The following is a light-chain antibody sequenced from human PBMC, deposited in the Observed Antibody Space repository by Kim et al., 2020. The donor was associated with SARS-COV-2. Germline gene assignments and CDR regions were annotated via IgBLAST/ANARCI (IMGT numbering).Light chain of an antibody. V-gene: IGLV4-69*01. Sequence: ASVKLTCTLNSGHGSYASAGHQQQPEKGPRYLMKVNSDGSHSKGDGIPDRFSGSSSGAERYLTISSLQSEDEADYYCQTWGTGIRVFGGGTKVTVL. CDR3: QTWGTGIRV. J-gene: IGLJ3*02. CDR2: VNSDGSH. CDR1: SGHGSYA.